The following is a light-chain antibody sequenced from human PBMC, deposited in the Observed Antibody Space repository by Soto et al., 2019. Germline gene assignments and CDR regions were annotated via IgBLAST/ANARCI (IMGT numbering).Light chain of an antibody. CDR3: QQSYSSPPT. Sequence: DIQMTQSPTSLSASVGDRVTITCRASQSISRYLNWYQHKPGKAPKLLIYAASTLQSGVPSRFSGRGSGTDFTLTISSLQPEDFATYYCQQSYSSPPTFGQGTKVEIK. CDR1: QSISRY. J-gene: IGKJ1*01. V-gene: IGKV1-39*01. CDR2: AAS.